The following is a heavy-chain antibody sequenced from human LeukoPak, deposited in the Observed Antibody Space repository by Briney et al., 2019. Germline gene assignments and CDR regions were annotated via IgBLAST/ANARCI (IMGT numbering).Heavy chain of an antibody. CDR3: ARGVTSGWSNWYFEV. D-gene: IGHD6-19*01. CDR2: INPRGGSA. J-gene: IGHJ2*01. Sequence: ASVKVSCKASGYTFTDYYIHWVRQAPGQGLEWMGLINPRGGSATYAQRFQGRVTLTRDTSTSTVYMDLSSLTFEDTAMYYCARGVTSGWSNWYFEVWGSGTLVTVSS. V-gene: IGHV1-46*01. CDR1: GYTFTDYY.